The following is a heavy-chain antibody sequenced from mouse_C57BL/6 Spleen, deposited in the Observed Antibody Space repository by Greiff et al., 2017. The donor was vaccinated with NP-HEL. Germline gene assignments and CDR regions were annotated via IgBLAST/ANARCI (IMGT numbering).Heavy chain of an antibody. Sequence: EVMLVESEGGLVQPGSSMKLSCTASGFTFSDYYMAWVRQVPEKGLEWVANINYDGSSTYYLDSLKSRFIISRDNAKNILYLQMSSLKSEDTATYYCAREENYDYAAWFAYWGQGTLVTVSA. CDR2: INYDGSST. V-gene: IGHV5-16*01. D-gene: IGHD2-4*01. CDR3: AREENYDYAAWFAY. J-gene: IGHJ3*01. CDR1: GFTFSDYY.